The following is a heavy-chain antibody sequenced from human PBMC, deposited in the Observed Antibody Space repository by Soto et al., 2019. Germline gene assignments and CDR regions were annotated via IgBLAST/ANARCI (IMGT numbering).Heavy chain of an antibody. CDR3: ARDLKYQLLSYAFDI. V-gene: IGHV1-2*04. D-gene: IGHD2-2*01. J-gene: IGHJ3*02. CDR2: INPNSGGT. CDR1: GYTFTGYY. Sequence: ASVKVSCKASGYTFTGYYMHWVRQAPGQGLEWMGWINPNSGGTNYAQKFQGWATMTRDTSISTAYMELSRLRSDDTAVYYCARDLKYQLLSYAFDIWGQGTMVTVSS.